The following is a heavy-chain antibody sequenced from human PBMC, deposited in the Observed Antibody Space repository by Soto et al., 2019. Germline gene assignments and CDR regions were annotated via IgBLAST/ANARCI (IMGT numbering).Heavy chain of an antibody. CDR1: GFTFSNYE. CDR2: ISNNGAHT. V-gene: IGHV3-64*01. D-gene: IGHD6-13*01. Sequence: EAQLVESGGGLVQPGGSLRLSCAASGFTFSNYEMHWVRQAPGKGLEYVSGISNNGAHTDYAKSVKGRFTISRDNSEKTMYLRMGSQRAEDMALYYCARRGYGSRWPNVYMDVWGKGTTVTVSS. CDR3: ARRGYGSRWPNVYMDV. J-gene: IGHJ6*03.